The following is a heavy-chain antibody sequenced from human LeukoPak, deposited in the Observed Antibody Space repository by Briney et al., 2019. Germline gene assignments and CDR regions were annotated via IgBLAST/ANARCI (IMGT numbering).Heavy chain of an antibody. Sequence: GGSLRLSCEASGFTFTSSWMSWVRQAPGKGLEWVAFIRYDGTNKYYAESVEGRFTISRDNSKDTLYLQMNSLRAEDTAVYYCAKIRGAFWSGYYPLDYWGRGTLVTVSS. V-gene: IGHV3-30*02. J-gene: IGHJ4*02. CDR1: GFTFTSSW. CDR2: IRYDGTNK. D-gene: IGHD3-3*01. CDR3: AKIRGAFWSGYYPLDY.